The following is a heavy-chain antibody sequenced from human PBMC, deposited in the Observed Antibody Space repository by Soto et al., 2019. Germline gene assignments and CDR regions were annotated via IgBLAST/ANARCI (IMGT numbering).Heavy chain of an antibody. CDR1: GGSISSYY. J-gene: IGHJ3*02. Sequence: PSETLSLTCTVSGGSISSYYWSWIRQPPGKGLEWIGYIYYSGSTNHNPSLKSRVTISVDTSKNQFSLKLSSVTAADTAVYYCARGGVYDSSGYQLLMGGDDAFDIWGQGTMVTVSS. D-gene: IGHD3-22*01. V-gene: IGHV4-59*01. CDR3: ARGGVYDSSGYQLLMGGDDAFDI. CDR2: IYYSGST.